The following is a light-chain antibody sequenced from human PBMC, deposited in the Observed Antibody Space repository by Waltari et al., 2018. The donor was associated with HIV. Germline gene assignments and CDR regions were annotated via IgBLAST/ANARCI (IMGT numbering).Light chain of an antibody. CDR3: QVWDSNSAF. J-gene: IGLJ1*01. Sequence: SYDLTQPPSVSVAPGQTARITCGGNNIGSKSVHWYQLRPGPAPVLVVYDDRDRPSGIPERFSGSNSGDTATLTVGWAEAGDEADYYCQVWDSNSAFFGSGTKVTVL. CDR2: DDR. CDR1: NIGSKS. V-gene: IGLV3-21*02.